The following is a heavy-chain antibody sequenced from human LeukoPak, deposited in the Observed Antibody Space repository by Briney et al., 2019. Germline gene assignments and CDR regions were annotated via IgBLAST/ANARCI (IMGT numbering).Heavy chain of an antibody. CDR1: GGAFSGYS. V-gene: IGHV4-34*01. CDR2: INHSGGT. D-gene: IGHD1-1*01. J-gene: IGHJ6*03. CDR3: ARKPRTTVTATHSYYYHHFWDV. Sequence: HSGTLSLTCAVSGGAFSGYSRSWIRQPPGKGPEWIGEINHSGGTTYNPSPKSRVSISVETSTNNLSPKLCAVTAADTAVYYCARKPRTTVTATHSYYYHHFWDVWGKGTTVTVSS.